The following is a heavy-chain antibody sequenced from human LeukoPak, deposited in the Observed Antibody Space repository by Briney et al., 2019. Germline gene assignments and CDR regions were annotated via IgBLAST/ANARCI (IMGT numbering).Heavy chain of an antibody. CDR3: ARDHSSRRFDP. CDR1: GYTFTGYY. D-gene: IGHD6-13*01. V-gene: IGHV1-2*02. CDR2: INPNSGGT. J-gene: IGHJ5*02. Sequence: EALVKVSCKASGYTFTGYYMHWVRQAPGQGLEWMGWINPNSGGTNYAQKFQGRVTMTRDTSISTAYMELSRLKSDDTAVYYCARDHSSRRFDPWGQGTLVTVSS.